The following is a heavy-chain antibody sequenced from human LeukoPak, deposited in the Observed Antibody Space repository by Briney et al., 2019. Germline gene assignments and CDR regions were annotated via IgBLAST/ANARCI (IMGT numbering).Heavy chain of an antibody. Sequence: SQTLSLTCTVSGGSISSGSYYWSWIRQPAGKGLEWIGRIYTSGGTNYNPSLKSRVTISVDTSKNQFSLKLSSVTAADTAVYYCASVDYGGNSGYWGQGTLVTVSS. CDR3: ASVDYGGNSGY. CDR1: GGSISSGSYY. J-gene: IGHJ4*02. D-gene: IGHD4-23*01. V-gene: IGHV4-61*02. CDR2: IYTSGGT.